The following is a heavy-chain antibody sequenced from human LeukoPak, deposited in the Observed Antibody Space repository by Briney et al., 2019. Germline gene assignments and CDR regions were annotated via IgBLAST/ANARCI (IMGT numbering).Heavy chain of an antibody. D-gene: IGHD3-22*01. CDR2: ISGSGGST. CDR3: AKDSMIVVVITMGYFDY. V-gene: IGHV3-23*01. Sequence: GESLRLSCAASGFTFSSYAMSWVRQAPGKGLEWVSAISGSGGSTYYADSVKGRFTISRDNSKNTLYLQMNSLRAEDTAVYYCAKDSMIVVVITMGYFDYWGQGTLVTVSP. J-gene: IGHJ4*02. CDR1: GFTFSSYA.